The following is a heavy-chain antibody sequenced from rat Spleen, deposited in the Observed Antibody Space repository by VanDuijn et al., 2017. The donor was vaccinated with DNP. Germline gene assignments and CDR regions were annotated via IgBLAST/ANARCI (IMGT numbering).Heavy chain of an antibody. V-gene: IGHV2-15*01. CDR3: TRECLGHVMDG. J-gene: IGHJ4*01. CDR2: IWGDGST. D-gene: IGHD4-6*01. Sequence: QVQLKESGPGLVQPSQTLSLTCTVSGFSLSSYHVSWVRQPPGKGLEWMGGIWGDGSTDYNYVLKSRLSINRDTSKSQVFLKMNSLQTDDTAIYYCTRECLGHVMDGWGQGASVTVSS. CDR1: GFSLSSYH.